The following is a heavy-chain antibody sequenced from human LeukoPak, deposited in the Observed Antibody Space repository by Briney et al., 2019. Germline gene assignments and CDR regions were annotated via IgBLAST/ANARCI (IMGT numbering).Heavy chain of an antibody. V-gene: IGHV1-18*01. Sequence: ASVRVSCKASGYTFTSYGISLVRQAPGQGLEWMGWISAYNGNTNYAQKLQGRVTMTTDTSTSTAYMELRSLRSDDTAVYFCARATDYDFWSGYYSFDYWGQGTLVTVSS. CDR2: ISAYNGNT. CDR1: GYTFTSYG. J-gene: IGHJ4*02. D-gene: IGHD3-3*01. CDR3: ARATDYDFWSGYYSFDY.